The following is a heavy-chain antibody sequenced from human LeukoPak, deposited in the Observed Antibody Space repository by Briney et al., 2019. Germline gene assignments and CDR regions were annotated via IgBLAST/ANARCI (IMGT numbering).Heavy chain of an antibody. Sequence: GGSLRLSCAASGFTFSSYAMSWVRQAPGKGLEWVSAISGSGGSTYYGDSVKGRFTISRDNSKNTLYLQMNSLRAEDTAVYYCAKHFWSRYSYDYMDVWGKGTTVTVSS. V-gene: IGHV3-23*01. J-gene: IGHJ6*03. CDR2: ISGSGGST. CDR3: AKHFWSRYSYDYMDV. CDR1: GFTFSSYA. D-gene: IGHD3-3*02.